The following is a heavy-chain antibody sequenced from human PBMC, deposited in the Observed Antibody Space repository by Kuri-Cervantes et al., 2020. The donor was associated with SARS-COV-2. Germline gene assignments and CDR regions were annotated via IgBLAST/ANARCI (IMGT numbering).Heavy chain of an antibody. CDR1: GGSISSYY. CDR2: IYYSGST. CDR3: ARGFSSSWYIHSDY. Sequence: SETLSLTCTVSGGSISSYYWSWIRQPPGKGLEWIGSIYYSGSTYYNPSLKSRVTISVDTSKNQFSLKLSSVTAADTAVYYCARGFSSSWYIHSDYWGQGTLVTVSS. D-gene: IGHD6-13*01. V-gene: IGHV4-59*12. J-gene: IGHJ4*02.